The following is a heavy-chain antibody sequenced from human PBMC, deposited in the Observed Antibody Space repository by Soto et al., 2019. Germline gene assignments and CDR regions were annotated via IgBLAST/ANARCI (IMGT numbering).Heavy chain of an antibody. V-gene: IGHV3-23*01. Sequence: PGGSLRLSCAASGFTFSSYAMSWVRQAPGKGLEWVSSSGGTADSTHYAPSVRGRFTISRDNSQNTLYLQMNSLRVEDTASYYCYCSGCSPGYWGQGILVTVSS. D-gene: IGHD2-15*01. CDR2: SGGTADST. CDR3: YCSGCSPGY. J-gene: IGHJ4*02. CDR1: GFTFSSYA.